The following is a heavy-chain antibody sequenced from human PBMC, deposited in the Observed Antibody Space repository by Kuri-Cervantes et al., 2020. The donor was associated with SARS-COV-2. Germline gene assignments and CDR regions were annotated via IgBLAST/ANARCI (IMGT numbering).Heavy chain of an antibody. J-gene: IGHJ1*01. D-gene: IGHD2-15*01. CDR3: ARDAVGGYDL. Sequence: SCTVSGASVSSGSYHWSWIRQSPGKGLEWIGYVFYSGSTKNNPSLRSRVTISIDTSKNQFFLRLTSVTPADTAVYFCARDAVGGYDLWGRGTLVTVSS. CDR2: VFYSGST. CDR1: GASVSSGSYH. V-gene: IGHV4-61*01.